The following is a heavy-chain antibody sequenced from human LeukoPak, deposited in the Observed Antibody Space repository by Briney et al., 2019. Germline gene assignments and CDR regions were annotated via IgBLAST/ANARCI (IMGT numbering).Heavy chain of an antibody. V-gene: IGHV1-18*01. CDR2: ISAYNGNT. J-gene: IGHJ4*02. CDR3: AREPYCGGDCYPHFDY. D-gene: IGHD2-21*02. CDR1: GYTFTSYG. Sequence: ASVKVSCKASGYTFTSYGISWVRQAPGQGLEWMGWISAYNGNTNYAQELQGRVTMTTDTSTSTAYMELRSLRSDDTAVYYCAREPYCGGDCYPHFDYWGQGTLVTVSS.